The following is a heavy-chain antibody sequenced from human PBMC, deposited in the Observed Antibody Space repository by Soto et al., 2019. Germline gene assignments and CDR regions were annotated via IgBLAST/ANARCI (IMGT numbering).Heavy chain of an antibody. CDR2: INHSGST. J-gene: IGHJ3*02. CDR3: ARGRTVVTADAFDI. CDR1: GGSFSGYY. V-gene: IGHV4-34*01. Sequence: SETLSLTCAVYGGSFSGYYWSWIRQPPGKGLEWIGEINHSGSTNYNPSLKRRVTISVDTSKNQFSLKLSSVTAADTAVYYCARGRTVVTADAFDIWGQGTMVTVSS. D-gene: IGHD2-21*02.